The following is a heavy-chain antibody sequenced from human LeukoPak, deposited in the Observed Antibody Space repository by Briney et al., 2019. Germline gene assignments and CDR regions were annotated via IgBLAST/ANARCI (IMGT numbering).Heavy chain of an antibody. CDR3: ARDGFLGPVTAYLDY. V-gene: IGHV3-74*01. J-gene: IGHJ4*02. D-gene: IGHD2-21*02. CDR1: GFTFSGYA. Sequence: TGGSLRLSCAASGFTFSGYAMHWVRQAPGKGLVWVSRIKSDGSITSYADSVMGRFTISRDNARNTLFLEMNSLRAEDSAVYYCARDGFLGPVTAYLDYWGQGTPVTVSS. CDR2: IKSDGSIT.